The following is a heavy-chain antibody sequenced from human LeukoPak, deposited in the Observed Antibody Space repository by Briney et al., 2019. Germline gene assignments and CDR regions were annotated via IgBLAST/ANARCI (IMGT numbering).Heavy chain of an antibody. V-gene: IGHV1-69*13. CDR1: GGTFSNYA. CDR2: MIPLFGTA. Sequence: SVKVSCKASGGTFSNYAISWVRQAPGQGLEWKGGMIPLFGTANYAQRFQGRVTITADESTSTAYMALSSLRSEDTAIYYCARARIPFAVVIPWDYWGQGTLVTVSS. J-gene: IGHJ4*02. D-gene: IGHD3-3*01. CDR3: ARARIPFAVVIPWDY.